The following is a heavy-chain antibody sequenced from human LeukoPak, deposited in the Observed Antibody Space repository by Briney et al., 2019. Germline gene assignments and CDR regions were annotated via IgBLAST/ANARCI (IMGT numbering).Heavy chain of an antibody. Sequence: GGSLRLSCAASGFTFSNAWMSWVRQAPGKGLEWVGRIKSKTDGGTTDYAAPVKGRFTISRDDSKNTLYLQMNSLKTEDTAVYYCTTVESWNYYDSSGYYPPAYYYYMDVWGKGTTVTVSS. J-gene: IGHJ6*03. D-gene: IGHD3-22*01. CDR2: IKSKTDGGTT. CDR3: TTVESWNYYDSSGYYPPAYYYYMDV. V-gene: IGHV3-15*01. CDR1: GFTFSNAW.